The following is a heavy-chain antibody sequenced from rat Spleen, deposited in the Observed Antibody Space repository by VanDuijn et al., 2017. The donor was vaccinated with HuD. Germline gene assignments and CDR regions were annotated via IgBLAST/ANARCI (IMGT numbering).Heavy chain of an antibody. Sequence: EVRLVESDGGLVQPGGSLKLSCAASGFAFSDFFMAWVRQAPAKGLEWVATISSDGSTTYYRDSVKGRFTISRDNAKRTLFLQMDSLRSEDTATYHCARAGYLRDWYFDFWGPGAMVTVSS. V-gene: IGHV5-29*01. J-gene: IGHJ1*01. CDR1: GFAFSDFF. CDR3: ARAGYLRDWYFDF. D-gene: IGHD2-2*01. CDR2: ISSDGSTT.